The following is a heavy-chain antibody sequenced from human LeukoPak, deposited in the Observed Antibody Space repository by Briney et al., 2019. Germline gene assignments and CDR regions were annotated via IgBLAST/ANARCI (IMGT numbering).Heavy chain of an antibody. CDR2: ISAYNGNT. V-gene: IGHV1-18*04. CDR3: ARDDREAYYYDSSGYPDH. D-gene: IGHD3-22*01. J-gene: IGHJ4*02. Sequence: GASVKVSCKASGYTFTGYYMHWVRQAPGQGLEWMGWISAYNGNTNYARKLQGRVTMTTDTSTSTAYMELRSLRSDDTAVYYCARDDREAYYYDSSGYPDHWGQGTLVTVSS. CDR1: GYTFTGYY.